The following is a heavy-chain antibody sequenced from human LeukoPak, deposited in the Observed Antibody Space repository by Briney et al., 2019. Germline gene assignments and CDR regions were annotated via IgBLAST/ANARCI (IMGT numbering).Heavy chain of an antibody. V-gene: IGHV1-46*01. J-gene: IGHJ1*01. CDR3: ARDGSSGAYFQH. CDR1: GYTFTSYY. CDR2: INPSGGST. D-gene: IGHD6-25*01. Sequence: GASVKVSCKASGYTFTSYYMHWVRQAPGQGLEWMGIINPSGGSTSYAQKFQGRVTMTRDTSTSAVYMELSSLRSEDTAVYYCARDGSSGAYFQHWGQGTLVTVSS.